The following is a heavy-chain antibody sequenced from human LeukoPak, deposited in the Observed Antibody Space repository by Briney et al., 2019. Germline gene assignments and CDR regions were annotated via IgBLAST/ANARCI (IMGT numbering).Heavy chain of an antibody. Sequence: PGGSLRLSCAASGFTFSTYAMSWVRQAPGKGLEWVANINPDGSAKHYVDSVKGRFTISRDNVNHAVYLQMNSLRVEDTALYYCARSTGWILGDYWGQGILVTVSS. CDR1: GFTFSTYA. V-gene: IGHV3-7*01. J-gene: IGHJ4*02. CDR2: INPDGSAK. CDR3: ARSTGWILGDY. D-gene: IGHD6-19*01.